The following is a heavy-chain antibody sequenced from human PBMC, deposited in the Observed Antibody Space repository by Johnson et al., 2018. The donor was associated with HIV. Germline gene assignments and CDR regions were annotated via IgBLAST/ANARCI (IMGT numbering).Heavy chain of an antibody. CDR3: AKEGADYNFWSGYSSNAFDI. D-gene: IGHD3-3*01. J-gene: IGHJ3*02. V-gene: IGHV3-9*01. CDR1: GFTFDDYA. CDR2: ISWNSGSI. Sequence: QLVESGGGVVQPGGSLRLSCAASGFTFDDYAMHWVRQAPGKGLEWVSGISWNSGSIGYADSVKGRFTISRDNAKNSLYLQMNSLRAEDTAVYYCAKEGADYNFWSGYSSNAFDIWGQGTMVTVSS.